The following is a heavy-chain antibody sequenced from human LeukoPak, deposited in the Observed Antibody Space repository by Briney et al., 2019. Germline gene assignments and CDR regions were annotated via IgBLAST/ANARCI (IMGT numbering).Heavy chain of an antibody. CDR2: ISGSGGYT. CDR3: AKDGSYYNFDY. CDR1: GFTFSTYA. Sequence: GGSLRLSCAASGFTFSTYAMSWVRQAPGKGLEWVSVISGSGGYTDYADSVKGRFTISRDNSKNTLYLQMNSLRAEDTAVYYCAKDGSYYNFDYWGQGTLVTVSP. V-gene: IGHV3-23*01. J-gene: IGHJ4*02. D-gene: IGHD3-10*01.